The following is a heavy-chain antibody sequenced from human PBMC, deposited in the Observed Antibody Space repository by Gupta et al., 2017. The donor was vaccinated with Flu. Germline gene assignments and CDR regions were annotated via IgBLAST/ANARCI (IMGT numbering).Heavy chain of an antibody. V-gene: IGHV5-10-1*01. Sequence: EVQLVQSGAAVKKPGESLRISCRGSGYTFTTYWVIWVRQMPGKGLQWMGKIDPSDSYTIYNPSFQGHVTFSVDKSINTVHLQLNTLKASDTAIYYCTRQGHTRTSWDFDYWGQGSLVTVSS. CDR1: GYTFTTYW. CDR3: TRQGHTRTSWDFDY. CDR2: IDPSDSYT. D-gene: IGHD2-2*01. J-gene: IGHJ4*02.